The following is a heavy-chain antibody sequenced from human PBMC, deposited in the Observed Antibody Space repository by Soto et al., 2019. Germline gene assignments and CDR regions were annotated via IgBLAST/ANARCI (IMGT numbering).Heavy chain of an antibody. CDR1: GGTFSSHA. V-gene: IGHV1-69*13. CDR2: IIPMFGTT. CDR3: ARAAIHGSSWYFWFDH. J-gene: IGHJ5*02. Sequence: SVKVSCKTSGGTFSSHAINWVRQAPGQGLEWMGGIIPMFGTTNYAQKFKGRVTISADESTSTAYMELSSLRSEDAAVYYCARAAIHGSSWYFWFDHWGQGTLVTVSS. D-gene: IGHD6-13*01.